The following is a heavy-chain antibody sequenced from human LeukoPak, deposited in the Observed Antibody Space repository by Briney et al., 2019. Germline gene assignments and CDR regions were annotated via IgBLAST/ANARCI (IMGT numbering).Heavy chain of an antibody. CDR2: LNTNTGNP. Sequence: ASVKVSCKASGYTFTTYGMNWVRQAPGQGLEWMGWLNTNTGNPTYAQGFTGRFVFSLDTSVSTAYLRISSLKAEDTAMYYCAKEGLKLGYGDYDDYYYYMDVWGRGTTVTVSS. D-gene: IGHD4-17*01. CDR1: GYTFTTYG. V-gene: IGHV7-4-1*02. CDR3: AKEGLKLGYGDYDDYYYYMDV. J-gene: IGHJ6*03.